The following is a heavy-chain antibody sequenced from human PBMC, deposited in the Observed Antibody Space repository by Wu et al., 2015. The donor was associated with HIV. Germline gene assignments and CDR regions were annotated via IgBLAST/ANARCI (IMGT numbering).Heavy chain of an antibody. CDR3: ARTQSRAVAGTQRYNWFDP. CDR1: GYTYNTYY. Sequence: QVQLVQSGPEVKKPGASVKVSCTASGYTYNTYYMHWLRQAPGQGLEWMGWINPNSGATNYAQKFQTRVDMTRDTSMSTIYMELSGLTSDDTAVYYCARTQSRAVAGTQRYNWFDPWGQGTLVTVSS. J-gene: IGHJ5*02. CDR2: INPNSGAT. V-gene: IGHV1-2*02. D-gene: IGHD6-19*01.